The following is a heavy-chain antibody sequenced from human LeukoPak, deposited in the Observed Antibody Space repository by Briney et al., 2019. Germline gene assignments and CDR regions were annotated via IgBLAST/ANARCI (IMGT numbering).Heavy chain of an antibody. J-gene: IGHJ4*02. V-gene: IGHV4-4*07. CDR3: AREPARVPDYYFDY. Sequence: SETLSLTCTASGGSVNTDYLSWVRLPAGKGLEWIGRLHTSGSGSATYNPSLKSRAIVSIAKSKNQFSLNLLSVTAADTAVYYCAREPARVPDYYFDYWGQGTLVTVSS. D-gene: IGHD2-2*01. CDR2: LHTSGSGSA. CDR1: GGSVNTDY.